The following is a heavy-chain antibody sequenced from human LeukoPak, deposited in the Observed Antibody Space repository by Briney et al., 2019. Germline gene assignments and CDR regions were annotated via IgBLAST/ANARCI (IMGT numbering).Heavy chain of an antibody. CDR2: INPGGANT. J-gene: IGHJ3*02. CDR3: ARIRDGYNDAYDI. CDR1: GGTFSTYA. D-gene: IGHD5-24*01. Sequence: ASVKVSCKASGGTFSTYAISWVRQAPGQGLEWMGLINPGGANTNYAQNFQGRVTMTRDTSTSTVYMELSSLRSEDTAIYYCARIRDGYNDAYDIWGQGTVVTVPS. V-gene: IGHV1-46*01.